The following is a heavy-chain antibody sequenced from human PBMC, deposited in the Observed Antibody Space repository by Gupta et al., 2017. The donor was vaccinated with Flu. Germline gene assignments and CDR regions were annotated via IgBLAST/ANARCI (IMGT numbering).Heavy chain of an antibody. J-gene: IGHJ6*03. CDR1: RGYY. CDR2: INHSGRK. Sequence: RGYYWSWIRQPPGKGLEWIGEINHSGRKNYNPALKSRVTISVDTSKNQLSRKLRSVTAAETAVYYFAIVSGGSRSVYMDVGGKGTTVTVYS. CDR3: AIVSGGSRSVYMDV. V-gene: IGHV4-34*01. D-gene: IGHD3-16*01.